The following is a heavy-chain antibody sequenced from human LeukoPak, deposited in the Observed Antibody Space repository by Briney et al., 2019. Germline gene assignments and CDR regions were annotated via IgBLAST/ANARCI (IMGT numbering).Heavy chain of an antibody. J-gene: IGHJ4*02. CDR3: ARVRAAPAD. CDR1: GGSFSGYY. V-gene: IGHV4-34*01. Sequence: PSETLSLTCAVHGGSFSGYYWSWIRQPPGKGLEWIGEINHSGSTNYNPPLKSRVTISVDTSKNQFSLKLSSVTAADTAVYYCARVRAAPADWGQGTLVTVSS. CDR2: INHSGST. D-gene: IGHD6-6*01.